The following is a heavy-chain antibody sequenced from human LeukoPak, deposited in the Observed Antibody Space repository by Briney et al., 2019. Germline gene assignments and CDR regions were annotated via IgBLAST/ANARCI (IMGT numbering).Heavy chain of an antibody. Sequence: SETLSLTCAVSGGSFSGYYWNWIRQPPGKGLEWIGEINHSGSTHYNPSLKSRVTISVDTSQKQFSLRLTSVTAADTAVYYCARLGYGDYAGWGQGTLVTVSS. V-gene: IGHV4-34*01. CDR3: ARLGYGDYAG. J-gene: IGHJ4*02. CDR1: GGSFSGYY. CDR2: INHSGST. D-gene: IGHD4-17*01.